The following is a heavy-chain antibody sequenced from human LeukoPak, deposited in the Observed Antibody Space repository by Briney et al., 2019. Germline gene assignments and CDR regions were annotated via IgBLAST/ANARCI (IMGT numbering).Heavy chain of an antibody. D-gene: IGHD5-18*01. CDR3: ARGIDSYGFFLDI. V-gene: IGHV6-1*01. CDR2: TYYRSKWYN. J-gene: IGHJ3*02. Sequence: SHTLSLTCAISGDSLSSNSAAWNWLRQSPSRVLEWLGRTYYRSKWYNDYAVSVKSRITINPDTSKNQFSLQLNSVTPEDTAVYYCARGIDSYGFFLDIWGQGTMVTVSS. CDR1: GDSLSSNSAA.